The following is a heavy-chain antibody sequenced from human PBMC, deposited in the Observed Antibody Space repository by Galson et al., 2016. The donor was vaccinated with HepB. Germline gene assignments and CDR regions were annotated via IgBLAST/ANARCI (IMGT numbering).Heavy chain of an antibody. CDR2: IFGGGAT. CDR3: GRGTAVLAGDAFDI. J-gene: IGHJ3*02. D-gene: IGHD3-16*01. CDR1: GFTVSDSY. Sequence: SLRLSCAASGFTVSDSYMGWVRQAPGKGLIWVSVIFGGGATYYADSAKGRFTISRDSSKNTLNLQMNSLRAEDTAVYYCGRGTAVLAGDAFDIWGQGTLVTVSS. V-gene: IGHV3-53*01.